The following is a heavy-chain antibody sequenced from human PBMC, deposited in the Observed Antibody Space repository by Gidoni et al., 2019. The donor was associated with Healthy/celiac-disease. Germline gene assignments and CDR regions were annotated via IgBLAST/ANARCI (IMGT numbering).Heavy chain of an antibody. Sequence: EVQLVESGGGLVQPGGSLRLSCAATGFNVSSNYMSWGRQAPGKGLEWVSVIYSGGSTYYADSVAGRFTISRDNSKNTLYLQMNSLRAEDTAVYYCARDKVGAKGRAYYYYGMDVWGQGTTVTVSS. CDR1: GFNVSSNY. D-gene: IGHD1-26*01. CDR2: IYSGGST. CDR3: ARDKVGAKGRAYYYYGMDV. V-gene: IGHV3-66*01. J-gene: IGHJ6*02.